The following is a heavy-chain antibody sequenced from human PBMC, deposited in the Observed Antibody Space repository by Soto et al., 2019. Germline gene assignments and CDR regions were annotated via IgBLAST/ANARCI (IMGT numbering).Heavy chain of an antibody. CDR3: TTDLYCYQFDY. CDR2: IKSKTDGGTT. J-gene: IGHJ4*02. D-gene: IGHD3-16*02. V-gene: IGHV3-15*01. CDR1: GFTFSNSW. Sequence: GGSLRLSCAASGFTFSNSWMSWVRQAPGKGLEWVARIKSKTDGGTTVYASPVKGIFTISSDDSKNTLYLQMTSLKTEDTAVYYCTTDLYCYQFDYWGQGTLVTVSS.